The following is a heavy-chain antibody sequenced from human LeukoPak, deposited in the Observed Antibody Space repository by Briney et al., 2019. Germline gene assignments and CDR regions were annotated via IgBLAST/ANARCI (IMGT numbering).Heavy chain of an antibody. CDR2: IYYSGST. Sequence: SETLSLTCTVSGGSISSSSYYWGWIRQPPGKGLEWIGSIYYSGSTYYNPSLKSRVTISVDTSKNQFSLKLSSVTAADTAVYYCARHCITMMVGAPSNYFDSWGQGPLVTVSS. J-gene: IGHJ4*02. CDR1: GGSISSSSYY. D-gene: IGHD3-22*01. CDR3: ARHCITMMVGAPSNYFDS. V-gene: IGHV4-39*01.